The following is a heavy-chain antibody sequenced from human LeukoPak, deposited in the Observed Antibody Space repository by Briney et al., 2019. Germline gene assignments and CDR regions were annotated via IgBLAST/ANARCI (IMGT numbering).Heavy chain of an antibody. CDR3: ARFFQGYYDSSGGFDY. J-gene: IGHJ4*02. CDR2: ISWDGGST. Sequence: GGSLRLSCAASGFTFDDYTMHWVRQAPGKGLEWVSLISWDGGSTYYADSVKGRFTISRDNSKNSLYLQMNSLRTEDTALYYCARFFQGYYDSSGGFDYWGQGTLVTVSS. D-gene: IGHD3-22*01. V-gene: IGHV3-43*01. CDR1: GFTFDDYT.